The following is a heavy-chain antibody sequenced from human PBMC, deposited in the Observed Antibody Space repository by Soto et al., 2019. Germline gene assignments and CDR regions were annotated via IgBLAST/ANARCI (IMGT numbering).Heavy chain of an antibody. CDR1: GFTFSSYW. CDR3: VRDRAYSGYDN. J-gene: IGHJ4*02. Sequence: GGSLRLSCAASGFTFSSYWMHWVRQAPGKGLVWVSRIKNDGRSTTYADSVKGRFTISRDNAKNTLYLQMNSLRAEDTAVYYCVRDRAYSGYDNWGQGTLVTVSS. D-gene: IGHD5-12*01. CDR2: IKNDGRST. V-gene: IGHV3-74*01.